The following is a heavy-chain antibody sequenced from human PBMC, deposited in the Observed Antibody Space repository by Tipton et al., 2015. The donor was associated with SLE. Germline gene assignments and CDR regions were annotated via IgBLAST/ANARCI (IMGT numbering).Heavy chain of an antibody. V-gene: IGHV4-59*01. CDR3: ARGGIFYHHDSSGRHAFDI. CDR2: IYSSGTT. J-gene: IGHJ3*02. Sequence: TLSLTCTVSGGSISPYYWSWLRQPPGKGLEWIGYIYSSGTTNYNPSLKSRVTISIDTSRNHFSLTLTSVTAADTAVYYCARGGIFYHHDSSGRHAFDIWGRGTVVAVSA. CDR1: GGSISPYY. D-gene: IGHD3-22*01.